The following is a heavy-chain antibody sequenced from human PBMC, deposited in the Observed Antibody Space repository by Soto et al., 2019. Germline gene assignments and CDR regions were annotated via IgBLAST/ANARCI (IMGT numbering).Heavy chain of an antibody. Sequence: PGGSLRLSCAASGFTFSSYGMHWVRQAPGKGLEWVAVISYDGSNKYYADSVKGRFTISRDNSKNTLYLQMNSLRAEDTAVYYSAKPLLGTDAFDIWGQGTMVTVSS. CDR1: GFTFSSYG. V-gene: IGHV3-30*18. J-gene: IGHJ3*02. CDR3: AKPLLGTDAFDI. CDR2: ISYDGSNK. D-gene: IGHD3-10*01.